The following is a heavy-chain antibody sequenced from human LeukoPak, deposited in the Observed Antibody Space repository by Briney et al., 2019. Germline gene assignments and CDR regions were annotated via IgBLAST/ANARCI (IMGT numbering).Heavy chain of an antibody. CDR3: STPGYSYALF. V-gene: IGHV3-15*01. D-gene: IGHD5-18*01. Sequence: GGSLRLSCAASGFTFSNAWMSWVRQAPGKGLEWVGRIKSNSDGGTTDYAAPVKGRFTISRDDSKNTLYLQMNSLTTEDTAVYYCSTPGYSYALFWGQGTLVTVSS. CDR1: GFTFSNAW. CDR2: IKSNSDGGTT. J-gene: IGHJ4*02.